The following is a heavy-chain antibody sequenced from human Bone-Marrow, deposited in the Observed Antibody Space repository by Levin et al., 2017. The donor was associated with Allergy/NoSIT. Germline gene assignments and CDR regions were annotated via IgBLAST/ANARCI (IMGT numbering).Heavy chain of an antibody. CDR2: ISYDGSNK. CDR3: ANHHDALTGHAY. CDR1: GFTFSSYA. J-gene: IGHJ4*02. D-gene: IGHD3-9*01. Sequence: AGGSLRLSCAASGFTFSSYAMHWVRQAPGQGLEWVAVISYDGSNKYYVDSVKGRFTISRDNSKNTLWLQMNSLRPEDTAVYYCANHHDALTGHAYWGQGTLVTVSS. V-gene: IGHV3-30*18.